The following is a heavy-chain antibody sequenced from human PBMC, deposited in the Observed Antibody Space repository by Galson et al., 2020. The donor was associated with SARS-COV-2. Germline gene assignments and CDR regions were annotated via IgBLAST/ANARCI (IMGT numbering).Heavy chain of an antibody. J-gene: IGHJ4*02. D-gene: IGHD6-19*01. CDR1: GYSISSGYY. Sequence: SETLSLTCTVSGYSISSGYYWGWIRQPPGKGLEWIGSFLHGGNTYYNPSLKSRVTISVDTSKNQFSLNLISVTAADTAVYYCARDRGSGWHKVDYWGQGTLVTVSS. CDR2: FLHGGNT. CDR3: ARDRGSGWHKVDY. V-gene: IGHV4-38-2*02.